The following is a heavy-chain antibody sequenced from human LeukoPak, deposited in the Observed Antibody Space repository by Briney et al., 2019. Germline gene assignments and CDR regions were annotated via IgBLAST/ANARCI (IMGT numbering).Heavy chain of an antibody. Sequence: GGSLRLSCAASGFTFSDYHMSWIRLAPGKGLEWVSYISGGGSTIYDADSVKGRFTISRDNAKNSLYLQMNSLRAEDTAVYFCARGVENHFDYWGQGTLVTVSS. CDR2: ISGGGSTI. CDR3: ARGVENHFDY. CDR1: GFTFSDYH. V-gene: IGHV3-11*04. J-gene: IGHJ4*02. D-gene: IGHD1-14*01.